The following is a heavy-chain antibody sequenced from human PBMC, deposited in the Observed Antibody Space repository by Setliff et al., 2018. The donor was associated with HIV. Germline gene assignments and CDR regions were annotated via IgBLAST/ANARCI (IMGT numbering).Heavy chain of an antibody. D-gene: IGHD3-22*01. Sequence: GGSLRLSCAASGFTFSSYWMSWVRQAPGKGLVWVSRINSDGSSTSYADSVKGRFTISRDNAKNSLYLQMNSLRAADTAVYYCVGPDYEDPQGGQWGQGTLVTVSS. CDR1: GFTFSSYW. CDR3: VGPDYEDPQGGQ. J-gene: IGHJ1*01. V-gene: IGHV3-74*01. CDR2: INSDGSST.